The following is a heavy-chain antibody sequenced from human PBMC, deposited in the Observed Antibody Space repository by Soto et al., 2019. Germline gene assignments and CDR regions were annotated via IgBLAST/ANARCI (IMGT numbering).Heavy chain of an antibody. V-gene: IGHV3-21*01. CDR2: ISSSSSYI. D-gene: IGHD3-16*02. Sequence: GGSLRLSCAASGFTFSSYSMNWVRQAPGKGLEWVSSISSSSSYIYYADSVKGRFTISRDNAKNSLYLQMNSLRAEDTAVYYCARDPPAPNYDYIWGSYRPHYFDYWGQGTLVTVSS. J-gene: IGHJ4*02. CDR1: GFTFSSYS. CDR3: ARDPPAPNYDYIWGSYRPHYFDY.